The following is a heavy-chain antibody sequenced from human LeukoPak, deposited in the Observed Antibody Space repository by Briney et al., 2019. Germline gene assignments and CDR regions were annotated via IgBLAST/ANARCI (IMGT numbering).Heavy chain of an antibody. J-gene: IGHJ4*02. D-gene: IGHD2-15*01. CDR1: GGSISSSTYY. V-gene: IGHV4-39*01. CDR3: ARLLGAATDPFDY. Sequence: SETLSLTCTVSGGSISSSTYYWGWISQPPGKGLEWIATIYYSGYTYYNPSLRSRVSISLDTSKNQFFLKLGSVTAADTAVYYCARLLGAATDPFDYWGQGTLVTVSS. CDR2: IYYSGYT.